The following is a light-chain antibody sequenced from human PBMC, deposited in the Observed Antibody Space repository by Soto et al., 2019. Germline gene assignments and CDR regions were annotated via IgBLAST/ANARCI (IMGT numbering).Light chain of an antibody. Sequence: EIVLTQSPDTQSLSPGERATLSCRAIQSVRSNYLAWYQQKPGQAPRFLIYDASSRATGIPDRFSGSGSGTDFTLTISRLEPEDFAVYYCQQYGSSPLTFGGGTKV. CDR3: QQYGSSPLT. V-gene: IGKV3-20*01. CDR2: DAS. CDR1: QSVRSNY. J-gene: IGKJ4*01.